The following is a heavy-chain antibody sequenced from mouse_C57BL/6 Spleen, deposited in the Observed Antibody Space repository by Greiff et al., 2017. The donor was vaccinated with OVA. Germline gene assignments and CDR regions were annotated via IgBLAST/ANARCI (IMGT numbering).Heavy chain of an antibody. CDR1: GFTFSSYA. Sequence: EVKLVESGGGLVKPGGSLKLSCAASGFTFSSYAMSWVRQTPEKRLEWVATISDGGSYTNYPDNVKGRFTITRDNAKNNLYLQMSRLKSEDTAVYYCARGTAKAYFDDWGQGTTLTVSS. D-gene: IGHD3-3*01. CDR2: ISDGGSYT. J-gene: IGHJ2*01. V-gene: IGHV5-4*03. CDR3: ARGTAKAYFDD.